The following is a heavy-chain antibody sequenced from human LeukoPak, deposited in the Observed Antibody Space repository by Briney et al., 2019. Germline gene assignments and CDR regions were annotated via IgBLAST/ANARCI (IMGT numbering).Heavy chain of an antibody. CDR3: ASASYYDILTGYPSRFDY. Sequence: GGSLRLSCAASGFTFSSNWMHWVRQVPGKGLEWVSRILSDGSYTSYADSVRGRFTISRDNAKNSLYLQMNSLRAEDTAVYYCASASYYDILTGYPSRFDYWGQGTLVTVSS. V-gene: IGHV3-74*01. J-gene: IGHJ4*02. CDR1: GFTFSSNW. D-gene: IGHD3-9*01. CDR2: ILSDGSYT.